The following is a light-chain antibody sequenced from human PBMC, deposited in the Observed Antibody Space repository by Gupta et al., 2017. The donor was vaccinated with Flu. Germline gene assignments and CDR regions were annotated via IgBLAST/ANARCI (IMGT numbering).Light chain of an antibody. Sequence: DIVMTQSPDYLAASMGERATINCKSSQSVLYSSNNKNYLAWYQQKPGQPPKLLIYWASTRESGVPDRFSGSGSGTDFTLTISSLQAEDVAVYYCQQYYSTWTFGQGTKVEIK. J-gene: IGKJ1*01. CDR1: QSVLYSSNNKNY. V-gene: IGKV4-1*01. CDR3: QQYYSTWT. CDR2: WAS.